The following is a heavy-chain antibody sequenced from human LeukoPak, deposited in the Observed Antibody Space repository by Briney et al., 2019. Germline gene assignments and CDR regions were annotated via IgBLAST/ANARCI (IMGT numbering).Heavy chain of an antibody. D-gene: IGHD2-2*01. CDR2: IKQDGSEK. Sequence: GGSLRLSCAASGFTFSSSWKNWVRQAPGKGLELVASIKQDGSEKYYVDSVKGRFTISRDNANNSLYLQMNSLRAEDTAVYYCARVSREISSYWGQGTTVTVPS. CDR3: ARVSREISSY. CDR1: GFTFSSSW. J-gene: IGHJ4*02. V-gene: IGHV3-7*01.